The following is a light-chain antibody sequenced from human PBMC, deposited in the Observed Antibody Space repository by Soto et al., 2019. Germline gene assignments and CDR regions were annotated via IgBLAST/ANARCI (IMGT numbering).Light chain of an antibody. J-gene: IGKJ1*01. CDR3: QQYYSYPLT. CDR1: QGISSY. Sequence: DIEMTQSPSTLPASVGDRVTITCRASQGISSYLAWYQQKPGKAPKLLIYAASTLQSGVPSRFSGSGSGTDFTLTISCLQSEDFATYYCQQYYSYPLTFGQGTKVDIK. CDR2: AAS. V-gene: IGKV1-9*01.